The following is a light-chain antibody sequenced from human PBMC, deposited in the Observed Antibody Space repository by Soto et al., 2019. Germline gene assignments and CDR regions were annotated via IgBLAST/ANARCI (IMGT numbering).Light chain of an antibody. CDR2: GAS. J-gene: IGKJ2*01. CDR1: QSVSSSY. CDR3: QQYGSLPYT. V-gene: IGKV3-20*01. Sequence: EIVLTHSPGTLALSPCEGAALSWSASQSVSSSYLAWYQQKPGQAPRLLIYGASRRATGIPDRFSGSGSGTDFTLTISRLEPEDFAVYHCQQYGSLPYTFGQGTKVDNK.